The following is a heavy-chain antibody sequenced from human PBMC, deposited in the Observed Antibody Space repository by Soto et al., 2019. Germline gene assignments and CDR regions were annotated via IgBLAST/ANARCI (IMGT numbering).Heavy chain of an antibody. V-gene: IGHV1-69*02. CDR3: ARSPYYYDSSGENWFDP. CDR2: IIPSGGIT. CDR1: GGTFSSYT. D-gene: IGHD3-22*01. J-gene: IGHJ5*02. Sequence: GASVKVSCKASGGTFSSYTISWVRQAPGQGLEWMGRIIPSGGITNYAQKFQGRVAMTTDTSTSTVYMELSSLRSEDTAVYYCARSPYYYDSSGENWFDPWGQGTLVTVSS.